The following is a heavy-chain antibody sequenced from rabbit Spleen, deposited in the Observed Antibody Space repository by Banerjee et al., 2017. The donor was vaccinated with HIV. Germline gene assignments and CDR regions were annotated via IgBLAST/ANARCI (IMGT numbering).Heavy chain of an antibody. CDR1: GIDFNSDDY. CDR3: ARETDSGWGVVSFYFNL. D-gene: IGHD4-1*01. J-gene: IGHJ4*01. CDR2: VGSGGFT. V-gene: IGHV1S40*01. Sequence: QSLEESGGDLVKPGGTLTLTCKASGIDFNSDDYMCWVRQPPGKGLEWIACVGSGGFTYSATWATGRFTISKASSTTVTLQMTSLTAADTATYFCARETDSGWGVVSFYFNLGGQGTLVTVS.